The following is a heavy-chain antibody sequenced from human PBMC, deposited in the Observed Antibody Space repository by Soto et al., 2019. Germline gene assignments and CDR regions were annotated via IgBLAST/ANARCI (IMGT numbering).Heavy chain of an antibody. CDR2: IYYSGSA. V-gene: IGHV4-61*01. J-gene: IGHJ6*02. CDR3: ARGVGFGYYYYHMDV. CDR1: GDSGIGVSDY. D-gene: IGHD3-10*01. Sequence: SETPCLTCTVSGDSGIGVSDYWSLIRQPPGNGLEWIGYIYYSGSADYNPSLGSRVTISIDTSKNQFSLKLTSVTAADTAVYYCARGVGFGYYYYHMDVWGQGTTVTVSS.